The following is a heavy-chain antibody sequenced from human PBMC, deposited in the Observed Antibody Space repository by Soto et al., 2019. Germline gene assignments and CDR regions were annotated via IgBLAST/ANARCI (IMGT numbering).Heavy chain of an antibody. D-gene: IGHD3-10*01. Sequence: EVQLVESGGGLVQPGRSLRLSCAASGFTFDDYAMHWVRQAPGKGLEWVSGISWNSGSIGYADSVKGRFTISRDNAKNSLYLQMNSLRAEDTALYYCAKDFGANYYGSVTVDYWGQGTLVTVSS. CDR1: GFTFDDYA. CDR3: AKDFGANYYGSVTVDY. J-gene: IGHJ4*02. V-gene: IGHV3-9*01. CDR2: ISWNSGSI.